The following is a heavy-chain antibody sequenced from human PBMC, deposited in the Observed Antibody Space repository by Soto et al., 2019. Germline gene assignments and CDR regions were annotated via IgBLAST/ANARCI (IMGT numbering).Heavy chain of an antibody. D-gene: IGHD3-16*01. CDR1: GYPFSTYA. V-gene: IGHV1-18*04. Sequence: QVQLVQSGAEVKKPGASVRDSCKASGYPFSTYALTWVRQAPGQGLEWMGWINPYNGDSKYARKYQDRVTMTTDTSTTIAYMEGSSIRSDDTAVYYCARRVLIFGGTRRLDYWGQGTLVTVSS. J-gene: IGHJ4*02. CDR3: ARRVLIFGGTRRLDY. CDR2: INPYNGDS.